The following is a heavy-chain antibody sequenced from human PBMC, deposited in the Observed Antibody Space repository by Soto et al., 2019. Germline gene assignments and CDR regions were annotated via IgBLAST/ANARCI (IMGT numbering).Heavy chain of an antibody. CDR3: AKERRRTIFGGVIFLSSYFDY. J-gene: IGHJ4*02. CDR2: ISGSGGST. CDR1: GFTFSSYA. V-gene: IGHV3-23*01. Sequence: EVQLLESGGGWVQPGGSLRLSCAASGFTFSSYAMSWVRQAPGKGLEWVSAISGSGGSTYYADAVKGRFTISRDNSKNTLYLQLPGLRAEDTAVYYCAKERRRTIFGGVIFLSSYFDYWGQGTLVTVSS. D-gene: IGHD3-3*01.